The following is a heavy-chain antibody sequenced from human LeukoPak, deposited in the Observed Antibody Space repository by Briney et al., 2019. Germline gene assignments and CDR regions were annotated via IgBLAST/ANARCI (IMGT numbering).Heavy chain of an antibody. D-gene: IGHD3-22*01. J-gene: IGHJ4*02. CDR3: AKAPVYYYDSSGYVNY. CDR2: IWYDGSNK. Sequence: PGRSLRLSCAASGFTFSSYGMHWVRQAPGKGLEWVAVIWYDGSNKYYADSVKGRFTISRDNSKNTLYLQMNSLRAEDTAVYYCAKAPVYYYDSSGYVNYWGQGTLVTVSS. V-gene: IGHV3-33*06. CDR1: GFTFSSYG.